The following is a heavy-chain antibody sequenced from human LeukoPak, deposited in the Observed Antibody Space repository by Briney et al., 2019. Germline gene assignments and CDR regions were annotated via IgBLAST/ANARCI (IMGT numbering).Heavy chain of an antibody. Sequence: GASVKVSCKASGYTFTSYGISWVRRAPGQGLEWMGWISAYNGNTNYAQKLQGRVTMTTDTSTSTAYMELRSLRSDDTAVYYCARSVDYYGSGSYGGWFDPWGQGTLVTVSS. CDR1: GYTFTSYG. CDR3: ARSVDYYGSGSYGGWFDP. CDR2: ISAYNGNT. J-gene: IGHJ5*02. D-gene: IGHD3-10*01. V-gene: IGHV1-18*01.